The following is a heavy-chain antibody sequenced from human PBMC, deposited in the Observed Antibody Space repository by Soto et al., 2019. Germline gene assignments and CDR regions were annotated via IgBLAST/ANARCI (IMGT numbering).Heavy chain of an antibody. V-gene: IGHV3-30*03. Sequence: QVQLVESGGGVVQPGDSLRLSCAASGFMFSGYGMHWIRQAPGKGLEWVAVISHDGSEKYYGDSVKGRCTVSRDNSNNTLFLQIDSLRAEDTGIYYCARDREQLASYYYGLDVWGQGTTVTVSS. J-gene: IGHJ6*02. CDR2: ISHDGSEK. CDR1: GFMFSGYG. D-gene: IGHD6-6*01. CDR3: ARDREQLASYYYGLDV.